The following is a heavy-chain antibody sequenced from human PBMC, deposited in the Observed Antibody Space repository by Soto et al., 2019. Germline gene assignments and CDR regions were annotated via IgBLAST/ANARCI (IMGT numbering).Heavy chain of an antibody. J-gene: IGHJ4*02. CDR1: GFTFDDYA. CDR3: AKDIGFLEWYSDFYFDY. Sequence: EVQLVESGGGLVQPGRSLRLSCAASGFTFDDYAMHWVRQAPGKGLEWVSGISWNSGSIGYADSVKGRFTISRDNAKNSLYLQMNSLRAEDTALYYCAKDIGFLEWYSDFYFDYWGQGTLVTVSS. CDR2: ISWNSGSI. D-gene: IGHD3-3*01. V-gene: IGHV3-9*01.